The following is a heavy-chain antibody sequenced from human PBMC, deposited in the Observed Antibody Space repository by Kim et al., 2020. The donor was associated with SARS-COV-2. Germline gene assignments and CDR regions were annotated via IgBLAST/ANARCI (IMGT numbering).Heavy chain of an antibody. CDR3: ASSRDGDGYNFIDY. J-gene: IGHJ4*02. D-gene: IGHD5-12*01. V-gene: IGHV1-69*01. Sequence: AQKVQGRVTITADESTSTAYMELSSLRSEDTAVYYCASSRDGDGYNFIDYWGQGTLVTVSS.